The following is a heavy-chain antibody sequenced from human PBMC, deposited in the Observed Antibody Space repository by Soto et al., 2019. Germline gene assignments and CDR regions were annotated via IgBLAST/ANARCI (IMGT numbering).Heavy chain of an antibody. J-gene: IGHJ6*02. D-gene: IGHD6-6*01. CDR2: IWYDGSNK. V-gene: IGHV3-33*01. CDR1: GFTFSSYG. Sequence: QVQLVESGGGVVQPGRSLRLSCAASGFTFSSYGMHWVRQAPGKGLEWVAVIWYDGSNKYYADSVKGRFTISRDNSKNTLYLQMNSLRAEDTAVYYCARRSAGSSSWSYYYYGMDVWGQGTTVTVSS. CDR3: ARRSAGSSSWSYYYYGMDV.